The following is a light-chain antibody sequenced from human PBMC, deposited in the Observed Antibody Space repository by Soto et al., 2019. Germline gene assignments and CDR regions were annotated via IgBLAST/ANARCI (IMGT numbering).Light chain of an antibody. Sequence: QSALAQPPSGAGSPGQSVAISCTGTSSDVGGYNYVSWYQQHPGKAPKLMIYEVNKRPSGVPDRFSGSKSGNTASLTVSGLPAEDEADYYCSSYAGSSNVFGTGTKVTVL. V-gene: IGLV2-8*01. CDR3: SSYAGSSNV. CDR2: EVN. CDR1: SSDVGGYNY. J-gene: IGLJ1*01.